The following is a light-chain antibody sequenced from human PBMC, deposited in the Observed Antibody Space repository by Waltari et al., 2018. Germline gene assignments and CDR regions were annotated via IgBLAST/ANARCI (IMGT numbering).Light chain of an antibody. V-gene: IGKV3-20*01. CDR1: QTVNSNY. CDR2: GAS. J-gene: IGKJ2*01. CDR3: QQYDTSSYT. Sequence: DIELTQSPDTLSLSPGERATLSCRASQTVNSNYLAWYQQKPGQAPRLVIYGASSSATGIPDRFSGSGSGTDFTLTISRLDPEDFAVYYCQQYDTSSYTFGQGTNLEIK.